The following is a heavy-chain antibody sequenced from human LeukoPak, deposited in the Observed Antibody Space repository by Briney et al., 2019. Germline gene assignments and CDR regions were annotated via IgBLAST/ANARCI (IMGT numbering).Heavy chain of an antibody. J-gene: IGHJ6*03. CDR3: AKRGAAAAPYYYDYMDV. Sequence: SGTLSLTCAVSGGSISSNNWWSWVRQPPGKGLEWIGEIYHTGSTNYNPSLKSRVTISVDKSKNQFSVKLSSVTAADTAVYYCAKRGAAAAPYYYDYMDVWGKGTTVTVSS. D-gene: IGHD6-13*01. V-gene: IGHV4-4*02. CDR1: GGSISSNNW. CDR2: IYHTGST.